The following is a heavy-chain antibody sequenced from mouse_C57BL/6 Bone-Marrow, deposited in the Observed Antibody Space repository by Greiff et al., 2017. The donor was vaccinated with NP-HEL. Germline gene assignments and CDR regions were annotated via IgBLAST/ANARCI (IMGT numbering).Heavy chain of an antibody. D-gene: IGHD1-1*01. V-gene: IGHV5-17*01. Sequence: EVMLVESGGGLVKPGGSLKLSCAASGFTFSDYGMHWVRQAPEKGLEWVAYISSGSSTIYYADTVKGRFTISRDNAKNTLFLQMTSLRSEDTAMYYCARPFITTVVATGGFAYWGQGTLVTVSA. CDR3: ARPFITTVVATGGFAY. CDR1: GFTFSDYG. J-gene: IGHJ3*01. CDR2: ISSGSSTI.